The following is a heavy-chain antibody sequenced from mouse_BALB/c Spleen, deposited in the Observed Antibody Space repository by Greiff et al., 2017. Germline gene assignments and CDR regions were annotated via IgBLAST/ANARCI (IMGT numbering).Heavy chain of an antibody. CDR2: ISSGGSYT. Sequence: EVQVVESGGGLVKPGGSLKLSCAASGFTFSSYAMSWVRQSPEKRLEWVAEISSGGSYTYYPDTVTGRFTISRDNAKNTLYLEMSSLRSEDTAMYYCASGITTAKWFAYWGQGTLVTVSA. J-gene: IGHJ3*01. CDR3: ASGITTAKWFAY. D-gene: IGHD1-2*01. CDR1: GFTFSSYA. V-gene: IGHV5-9-4*01.